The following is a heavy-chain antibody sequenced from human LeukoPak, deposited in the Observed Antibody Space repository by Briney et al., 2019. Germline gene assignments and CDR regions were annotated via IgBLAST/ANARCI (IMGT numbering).Heavy chain of an antibody. J-gene: IGHJ4*02. Sequence: SVKVSCKASGGTFSSYAISWVRQAPGQGLEWMGGIIPIFGTANYAQKFQGRVTITADESTSTAYMELSSLRSEDMAVYFCARVGGYSSLYYFDYWGQGTLVSVSS. CDR1: GGTFSSYA. D-gene: IGHD6-6*01. V-gene: IGHV1-69*01. CDR3: ARVGGYSSLYYFDY. CDR2: IIPIFGTA.